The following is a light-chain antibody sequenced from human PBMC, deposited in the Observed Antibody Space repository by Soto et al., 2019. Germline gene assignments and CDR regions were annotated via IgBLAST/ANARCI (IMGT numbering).Light chain of an antibody. J-gene: IGKJ1*01. CDR1: QSISSW. V-gene: IGKV1-5*03. Sequence: DIQMTQSPSTLSASVGDRVTVTCRASQSISSWLAWYQQKPGKAPKLLIYKASSLESGVPSRFSGSGSGTEFTLTISSLQPDAGATEYCQQYKNYSPWTFGQGTKVEIK. CDR2: KAS. CDR3: QQYKNYSPWT.